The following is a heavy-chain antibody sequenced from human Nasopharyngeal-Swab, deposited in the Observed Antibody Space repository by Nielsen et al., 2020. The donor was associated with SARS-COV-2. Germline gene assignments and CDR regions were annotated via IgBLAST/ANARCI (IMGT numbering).Heavy chain of an antibody. J-gene: IGHJ6*02. CDR3: ARAGIAAAGFGMDV. V-gene: IGHV1-8*01. Sequence: ASVKVSCKASGYTFTGYDINWVRQATGQGLEWMGWMNPNSGNTGYAQKFQGRVTMTRNTSISTAYMELSSLRSEDTAVYYCARAGIAAAGFGMDVWGQGTTVTVSS. D-gene: IGHD6-13*01. CDR1: GYTFTGYD. CDR2: MNPNSGNT.